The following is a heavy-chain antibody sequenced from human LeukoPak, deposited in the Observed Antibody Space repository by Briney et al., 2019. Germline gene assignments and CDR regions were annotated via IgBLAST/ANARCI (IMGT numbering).Heavy chain of an antibody. V-gene: IGHV4-59*08. J-gene: IGHJ5*02. CDR3: ARQREYCGGDCYPNWFDP. CDR2: IYYSGST. D-gene: IGHD2-21*02. Sequence: SETLSLTCTVSGGSISSYYWSWIRQPPGKGLEWIGYIYYSGSTNYNPSLKSRVTISVDTSKNQFSLKLSSVTAADTAVYYCARQREYCGGDCYPNWFDPWGQGTLVAVSS. CDR1: GGSISSYY.